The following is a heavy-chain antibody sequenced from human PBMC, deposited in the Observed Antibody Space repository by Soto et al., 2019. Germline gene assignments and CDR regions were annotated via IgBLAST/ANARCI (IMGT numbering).Heavy chain of an antibody. CDR2: ISGSGIST. V-gene: IGHV3-23*01. CDR3: AKEPVGPDWYFYL. CDR1: GFTFRSYA. J-gene: IGHJ2*01. Sequence: DVQLLESGGGLVQPGGSLRLSCAASGFTFRSYAMSWVRQAPGKGLEWVSGISGSGISTHYADSVKGRFTVSRDNSKNTLSLQMNSLRAEDTAVYNCAKEPVGPDWYFYLWGRGTLVTVSS.